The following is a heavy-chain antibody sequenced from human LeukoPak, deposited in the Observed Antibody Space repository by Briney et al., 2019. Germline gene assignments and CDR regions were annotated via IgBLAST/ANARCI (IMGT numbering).Heavy chain of an antibody. D-gene: IGHD4-11*01. CDR3: AREDYSAYAFDI. J-gene: IGHJ3*02. CDR2: ISNNGGRT. Sequence: GGSLRLSCAASGFTFSSYPMHWVRQAPGRGLEYLATISNNGGRTYYANSVKGRFTISRDNPKNTLYLQMGSLRAEDMAVYYCAREDYSAYAFDIWGQGTMVTVSS. CDR1: GFTFSSYP. V-gene: IGHV3-64*01.